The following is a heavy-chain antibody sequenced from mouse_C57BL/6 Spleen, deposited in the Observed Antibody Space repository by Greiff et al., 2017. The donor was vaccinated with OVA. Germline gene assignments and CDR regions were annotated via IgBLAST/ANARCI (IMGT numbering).Heavy chain of an antibody. J-gene: IGHJ1*03. Sequence: EVQGVESGGGLVQPGGSLSLSCAASGFTFTDYYMSWVRQPPGKALEWLGFIRNKANGYITEYSASVKGRFTISRDNSQSILYLQMNALRAEDSATYYCARRGTNGYFDVWGTGTTVTVSS. D-gene: IGHD1-1*01. CDR3: ARRGTNGYFDV. CDR1: GFTFTDYY. CDR2: IRNKANGYIT. V-gene: IGHV7-3*01.